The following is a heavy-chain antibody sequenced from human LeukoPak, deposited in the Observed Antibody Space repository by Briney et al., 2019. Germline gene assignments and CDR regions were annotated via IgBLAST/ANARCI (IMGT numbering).Heavy chain of an antibody. D-gene: IGHD3-3*01. CDR1: GFTFSGYA. Sequence: PGGSLRLSCAASGFTFSGYAMSWVRQAPGKGLEWVANIKLDGSEKNYVDSVKGRFTISRDNTKNSLYLQMNSLRAEDTAVFYCARDQYDTWSRRGNFDSWGQGTLVIVSS. CDR2: IKLDGSEK. J-gene: IGHJ4*02. V-gene: IGHV3-7*03. CDR3: ARDQYDTWSRRGNFDS.